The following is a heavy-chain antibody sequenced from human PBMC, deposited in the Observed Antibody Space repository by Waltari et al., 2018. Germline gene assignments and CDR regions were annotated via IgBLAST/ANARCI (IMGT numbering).Heavy chain of an antibody. Sequence: DVQLVESGGDLVQPGESLRLSCAVPGFTFSGSWMSWVRRAPGKGLEWVANINQDGSEKYYVDSVMGRFSISRDNAKNSLFLQMNSLRAEDTAVYYCAKGKRAPDYWGQGTLVTVSS. CDR2: INQDGSEK. CDR3: AKGKRAPDY. CDR1: GFTFSGSW. V-gene: IGHV3-7*01. J-gene: IGHJ4*02.